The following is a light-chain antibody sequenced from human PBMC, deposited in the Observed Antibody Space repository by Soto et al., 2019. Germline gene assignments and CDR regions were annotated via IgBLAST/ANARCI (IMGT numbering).Light chain of an antibody. J-gene: IGLJ2*01. Sequence: QSVLTQPPSASGSPGQSVTISCTGTSSDVGGYNYVSWYQQHPGKAPKLMIYEVSRRPSGVPDRFSGSRSGNTASLTVSGLQAEDEAAYYCSSYAASNNVIFGGGTKLTVL. CDR3: SSYAASNNVI. CDR2: EVS. V-gene: IGLV2-8*01. CDR1: SSDVGGYNY.